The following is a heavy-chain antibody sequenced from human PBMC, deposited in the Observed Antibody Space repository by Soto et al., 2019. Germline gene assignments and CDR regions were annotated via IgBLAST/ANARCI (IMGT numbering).Heavy chain of an antibody. V-gene: IGHV3-23*01. CDR2: PDGNGGRE. D-gene: IGHD2-2*01. CDR1: GLTFSDCA. Sequence: GGSLRLSCAASGLTFSDCAIIWIRQVPGLGWMWISRPDGNGGREHYADPVKGRFTAARDNTAYSAYLHRNNLRVADTAVYYCAREAVPVDGIWLVDDWGQGTVVTVSS. CDR3: AREAVPVDGIWLVDD. J-gene: IGHJ4*02.